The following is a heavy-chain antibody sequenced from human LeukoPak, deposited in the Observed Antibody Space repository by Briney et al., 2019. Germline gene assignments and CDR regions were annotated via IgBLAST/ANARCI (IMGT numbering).Heavy chain of an antibody. V-gene: IGHV3-23*01. CDR2: ISGSGGST. CDR1: GFTFSSYA. D-gene: IGHD5-18*01. CDR3: ARDQGYSYGHGFDY. Sequence: GGSLRLSCAASGFTFSSYAMSWVRQAPGKGLEWVSAISGSGGSTYYADSVKGRFTISRDNTKNTLYLQVSSLRAEDTGIYYCARDQGYSYGHGFDYWGQGTLVTVSS. J-gene: IGHJ4*02.